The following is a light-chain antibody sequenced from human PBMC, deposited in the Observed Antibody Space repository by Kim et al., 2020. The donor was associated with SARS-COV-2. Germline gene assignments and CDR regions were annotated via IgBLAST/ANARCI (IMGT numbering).Light chain of an antibody. CDR3: QXXXTWPXVXX. Sequence: EVVMTQSPATLSVSPGXRATLXXRSXQXVDSKFAWYQQRPGQAPRLLIYAASXRAXGIPARFSGXGSXTEFTLTISSLQSEDFALYYCQXXXTWPXVXXFXQGXXL. CDR2: AAS. CDR1: QXVDSK. V-gene: IGKV3-15*01. J-gene: IGKJ2*01.